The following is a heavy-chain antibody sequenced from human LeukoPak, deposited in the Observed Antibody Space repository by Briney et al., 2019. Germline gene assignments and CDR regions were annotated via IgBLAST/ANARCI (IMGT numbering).Heavy chain of an antibody. CDR2: ISGSGGST. CDR3: VREGTIVTTGPILGY. CDR1: GFTFSSYA. D-gene: IGHD4-17*01. J-gene: IGHJ4*02. V-gene: IGHV3-23*01. Sequence: GGSLRLSCAASGFTFSSYAMSWVRQAPGKGLEWVSAISGSGGSTYYADSVKGRFTISRDNSKNTLYLQMNSLRAEDTAVYYCVREGTIVTTGPILGYWGQGTQVTVSS.